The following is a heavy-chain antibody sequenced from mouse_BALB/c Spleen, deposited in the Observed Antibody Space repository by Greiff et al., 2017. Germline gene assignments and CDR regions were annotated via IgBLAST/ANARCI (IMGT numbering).Heavy chain of an antibody. Sequence: EVQLVESGPGLVKPSQSLSLTCTVTGYSITSDYAWNWIRQFPGNKLEWMGYISYSGSTSYNPSLKSRISITRDTSKNQFFLQLNSVTTEDTATYYCARWGYPWFAYWGQGTSVTVSS. CDR2: ISYSGST. J-gene: IGHJ4*01. CDR3: ARWGYPWFAY. V-gene: IGHV3-2*02. D-gene: IGHD2-2*01. CDR1: GYSITSDYA.